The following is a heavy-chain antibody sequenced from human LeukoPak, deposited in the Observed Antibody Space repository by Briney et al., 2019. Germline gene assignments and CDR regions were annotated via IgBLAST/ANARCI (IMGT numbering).Heavy chain of an antibody. V-gene: IGHV3-66*01. CDR1: GFTLSSTY. J-gene: IGHJ4*02. D-gene: IGHD3-22*01. CDR3: ARAPAEYDSCGFDY. Sequence: PGGSLRLSCAASGFTLSSTYISWGPQAPGKGLERGSDIYSGGSTYYADSVKGRFTIPRDNSNHTLYLQMNSLRAEDTAVYYCARAPAEYDSCGFDYWGQGTMVTVSS. CDR2: IYSGGST.